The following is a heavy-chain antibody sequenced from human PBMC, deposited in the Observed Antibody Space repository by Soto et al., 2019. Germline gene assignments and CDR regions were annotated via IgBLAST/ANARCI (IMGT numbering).Heavy chain of an antibody. V-gene: IGHV3-21*01. J-gene: IGHJ3*02. CDR2: ISSSSSYI. CDR1: GFTFSSYS. Sequence: EVQLVESGGGLVKPGGSLRLSCAASGFTFSSYSMNWVRQAPGKGLEWVSSISSSSSYIYYADSVKGRFNISRDNAKNSLYLQMHSLRAEDTAVYYCARTPMIAVNDAFDIWGQGTMVTVSS. D-gene: IGHD3-22*01. CDR3: ARTPMIAVNDAFDI.